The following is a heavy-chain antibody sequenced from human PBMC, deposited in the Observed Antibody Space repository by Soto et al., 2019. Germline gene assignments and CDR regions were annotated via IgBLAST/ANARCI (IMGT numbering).Heavy chain of an antibody. CDR2: ISYDGSNK. CDR1: GFTFSSYG. CDR3: AKRRRRCSTTSCRGGFDY. J-gene: IGHJ4*02. Sequence: QAGGSLRLSCAASGFTFSSYGMHWVRQAPGKGLEWVAVISYDGSNKYYADSVKGRFTISRDNSKNTLYLQMNSLRAEDTAVYYCAKRRRRCSTTSCRGGFDYWGQGTLVTVSS. D-gene: IGHD2-2*01. V-gene: IGHV3-30*18.